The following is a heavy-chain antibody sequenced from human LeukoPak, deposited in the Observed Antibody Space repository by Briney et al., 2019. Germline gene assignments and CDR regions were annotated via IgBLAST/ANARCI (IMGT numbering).Heavy chain of an antibody. D-gene: IGHD4-23*01. CDR3: AKDPPPTVVNGKDAFDI. CDR1: GFTFSDYY. CDR2: ISGSGGST. V-gene: IGHV3-23*01. J-gene: IGHJ3*02. Sequence: GGSLRLSCAASGFTFSDYYMSWIRQAPGKGLEWVSAISGSGGSTYYADSVKGRFTISRDNSKNTLYLQMNSRRAEDTAVYYCAKDPPPTVVNGKDAFDIWGQGTMVTVSS.